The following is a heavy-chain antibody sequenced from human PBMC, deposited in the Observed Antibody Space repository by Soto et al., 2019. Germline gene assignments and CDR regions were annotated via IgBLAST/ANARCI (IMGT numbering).Heavy chain of an antibody. D-gene: IGHD2-2*01. Sequence: RLCGICSVSGGSISSIDYFWSWIRQPPGKGLEWIGFIYHTGTTYYNPSLRSRVTISIDTSKSQFSMKLNSVTAADTAVYYCARVMAAMQNWLDPWGQGTLVTVYS. CDR3: ARVMAAMQNWLDP. V-gene: IGHV4-30-4*01. J-gene: IGHJ5*02. CDR2: IYHTGTT. CDR1: GGSISSIDYF.